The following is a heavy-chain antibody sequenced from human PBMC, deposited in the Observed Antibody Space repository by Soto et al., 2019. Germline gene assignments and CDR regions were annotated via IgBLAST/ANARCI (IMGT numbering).Heavy chain of an antibody. CDR1: GGPISSGGYY. J-gene: IGHJ4*02. CDR3: ARTYGGNSPSPFDY. D-gene: IGHD2-21*02. V-gene: IGHV4-31*03. Sequence: SETLSLTSTFSGGPISSGGYYWSWIRQHPGKGLEWIGYIYYSGSTYYNPSLKSRVTISVDTSKNQFSLRLSSVTAADTAVYYCARTYGGNSPSPFDYWGQGTLVTVSS. CDR2: IYYSGST.